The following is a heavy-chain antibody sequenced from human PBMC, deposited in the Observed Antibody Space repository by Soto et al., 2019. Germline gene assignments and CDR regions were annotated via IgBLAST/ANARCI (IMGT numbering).Heavy chain of an antibody. CDR3: ARVPFLLLFGDSGGDASDI. Sequence: GGSLRLSCAASGFTFSSYAMHWVRQAPGKGLEWVAVISYDGSNKYYADSVKGRFTISRDNSKNTLYLQMNSLRDEDTAVYYCARVPFLLLFGDSGGDASDIWGQGTMVTVSS. V-gene: IGHV3-30-3*01. CDR1: GFTFSSYA. CDR2: ISYDGSNK. D-gene: IGHD3-10*01. J-gene: IGHJ3*02.